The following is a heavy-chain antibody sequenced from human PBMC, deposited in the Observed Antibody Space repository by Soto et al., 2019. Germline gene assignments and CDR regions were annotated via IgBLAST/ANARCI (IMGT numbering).Heavy chain of an antibody. J-gene: IGHJ5*02. V-gene: IGHV4-34*01. Sequence: SETLSLTCAVYGGSFSGYYWSWIRQPPGKGLEWIGEINHSGSTNYNPSLKSRVTISVDTSKNQFSLKLSSVTAADTAVYYCARRGGGIVVVPAAMTWFDPWGQGTLVTVSS. D-gene: IGHD2-2*01. CDR3: ARRGGGIVVVPAAMTWFDP. CDR1: GGSFSGYY. CDR2: INHSGST.